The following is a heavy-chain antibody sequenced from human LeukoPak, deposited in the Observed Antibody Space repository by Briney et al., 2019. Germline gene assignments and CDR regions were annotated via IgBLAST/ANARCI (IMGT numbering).Heavy chain of an antibody. CDR3: ARSRDYYYGSGSYYIPFDY. CDR1: GFTVSSNY. CDR2: IYSGGST. V-gene: IGHV3-53*01. J-gene: IGHJ4*02. D-gene: IGHD3-10*01. Sequence: PGGSLRLSCAASGFTVSSNYMSWVRQAPGKGLEWVSVIYSGGSTYYADSVKGRFTISRDNSKNTLYLQMNSLRAEDTAAYYCARSRDYYYGSGSYYIPFDYWGQGTLVTVSS.